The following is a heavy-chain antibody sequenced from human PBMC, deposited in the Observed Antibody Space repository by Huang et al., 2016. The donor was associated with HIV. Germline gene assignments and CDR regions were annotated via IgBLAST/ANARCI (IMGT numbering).Heavy chain of an antibody. V-gene: IGHV4-61*09. CDR2: IEARGST. Sequence: QVQLQESGPGLVKPSQTLSLTCSVSIDSITSGSHYWSWIRQPAGKGPEWIGHIEARGSTTYNPALMSRVTISVDTSKNQFSLKLTAVTAADTAVYHCARGTIRQFGYGYSSPVLDFWGQGTLVTVSS. J-gene: IGHJ4*02. CDR3: ARGTIRQFGYGYSSPVLDF. D-gene: IGHD5-18*01. CDR1: IDSITSGSHY.